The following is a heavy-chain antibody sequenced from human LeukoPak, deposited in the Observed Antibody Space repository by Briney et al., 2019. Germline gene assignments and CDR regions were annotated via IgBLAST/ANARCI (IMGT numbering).Heavy chain of an antibody. J-gene: IGHJ4*02. CDR1: GFTFSSNW. Sequence: PGRSLRLSCAAPGFTFSSNWMSWVRQTPGKGREWVAYIQQDGSEKNYVESVKGRFTICRDTSKHSLYRQVNSLMSEDTAVYYCARGGSYGSFDYWGQGTLVTVSS. CDR2: IQQDGSEK. V-gene: IGHV3-7*01. D-gene: IGHD1-26*01. CDR3: ARGGSYGSFDY.